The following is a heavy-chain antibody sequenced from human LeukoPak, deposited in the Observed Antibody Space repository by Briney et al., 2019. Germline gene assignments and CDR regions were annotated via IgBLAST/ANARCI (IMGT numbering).Heavy chain of an antibody. D-gene: IGHD2-2*01. V-gene: IGHV4-59*12. CDR2: IYYSGST. CDR1: GGSISSYY. Sequence: TSETLSLTCTVSGGSISSYYWSWIRQPPGKGLEWIGYIYYSGSTNYNPSLKSRVTISVDTSKNQFSLKLISVTAADTAVYYCARVGYCSSTSCPWGQGTLVTVSS. CDR3: ARVGYCSSTSCP. J-gene: IGHJ5*02.